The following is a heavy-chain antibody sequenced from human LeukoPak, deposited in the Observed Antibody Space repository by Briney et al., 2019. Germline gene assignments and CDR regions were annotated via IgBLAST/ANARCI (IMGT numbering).Heavy chain of an antibody. CDR2: IFYNGST. V-gene: IGHV4-39*01. CDR3: ASLISPGWFDP. J-gene: IGHJ5*02. CDR1: GGSISRSGLY. Sequence: SETLSLTCTVSGGSISRSGLYWAWIRQAPGKGLEGIGNIFYNGSTYNSPSLNSRLTTSVNPSKNQFSLKLSFPTAADTAVYYCASLISPGWFDPWGQGTLVTVSS.